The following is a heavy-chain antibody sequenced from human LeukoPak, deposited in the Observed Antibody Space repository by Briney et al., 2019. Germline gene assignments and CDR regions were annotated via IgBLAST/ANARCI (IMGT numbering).Heavy chain of an antibody. J-gene: IGHJ4*02. V-gene: IGHV4-34*12. CDR3: ARRVRFGDDWVLDS. D-gene: IGHD3-3*01. CDR1: GGSFSSFY. Sequence: SETLSLTCAVYGGSFSSFYWSWIRQPPGKGLEWIGEIIDYGNTNYNPSLKSRVTFSVDTSKKQVFLELTSVTAADTAIYYCARRVRFGDDWVLDSWARGTLVTVSP. CDR2: IIDYGNT.